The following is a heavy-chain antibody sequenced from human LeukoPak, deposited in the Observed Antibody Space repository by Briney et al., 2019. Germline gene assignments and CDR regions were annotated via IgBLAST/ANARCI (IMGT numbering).Heavy chain of an antibody. Sequence: GGSLRLSCAASGFTFSSYAMHWVRQAPGKGLEWVAVISYDGSNKYYADSVKGRFTISRDNSKNTLYLQMNSLRAEGTAVYYCARGGCSGGSCFPPYDYVWGSYRYGYFDYWGQGTLVTVSS. D-gene: IGHD3-16*02. J-gene: IGHJ4*02. CDR3: ARGGCSGGSCFPPYDYVWGSYRYGYFDY. CDR1: GFTFSSYA. V-gene: IGHV3-30-3*01. CDR2: ISYDGSNK.